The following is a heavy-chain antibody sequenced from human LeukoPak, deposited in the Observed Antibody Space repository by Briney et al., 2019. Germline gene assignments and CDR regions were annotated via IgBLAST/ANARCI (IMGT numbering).Heavy chain of an antibody. J-gene: IGHJ3*02. CDR1: GFTFSSYS. V-gene: IGHV3-21*04. CDR2: ISSSSTYI. D-gene: IGHD2-15*01. Sequence: GSLRLSCAASGFTFSSYSMNWVRQAPGKGLEWVASISSSSTYIYYADSVKGRFTISRDNAKNSVYLQMNSLRAEDTAVYYCARGLGYCSGGSCPRIAFDIWGQGTVVTVSS. CDR3: ARGLGYCSGGSCPRIAFDI.